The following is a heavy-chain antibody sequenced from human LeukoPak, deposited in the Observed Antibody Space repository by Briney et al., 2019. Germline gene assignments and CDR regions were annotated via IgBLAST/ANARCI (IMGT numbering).Heavy chain of an antibody. J-gene: IGHJ4*02. CDR2: VFDGKTT. V-gene: IGHV4-34*12. CDR1: GESLNYYY. D-gene: IGHD5-24*01. Sequence: SETLSLTCAVYGESLNYYYWSWIRQSPEKGLEGIGEVFDGKTTNYNPSLKSRVTISAVTSSNQFSLNLKSVTAAGTAVYYCASGAWATRLHSWAQGTLVIVSS. CDR3: ASGAWATRLHS.